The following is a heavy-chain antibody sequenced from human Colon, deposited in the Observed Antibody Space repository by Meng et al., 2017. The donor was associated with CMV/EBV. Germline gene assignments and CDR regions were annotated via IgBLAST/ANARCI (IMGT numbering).Heavy chain of an antibody. Sequence: GESLKISCAASRFTFDSYAMHWVRQAPGKGLEWVAVISWDGTNTYFADSVEGRFTVSRDNSKNTLFLQMNSLRVEDTAVYYCARALNMNYFDYWGQVTLVTVSS. J-gene: IGHJ4*02. D-gene: IGHD3-22*01. CDR3: ARALNMNYFDY. CDR2: ISWDGTNT. CDR1: RFTFDSYA. V-gene: IGHV3-30*04.